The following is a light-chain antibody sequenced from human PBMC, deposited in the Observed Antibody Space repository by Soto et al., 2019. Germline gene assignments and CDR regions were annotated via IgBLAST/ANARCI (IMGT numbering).Light chain of an antibody. Sequence: EIVMTQSPATLSVSPGERATLSCRASQSVSSNLAWYQQKPGQAPRLLIYGASTRATGIPARFSGSGSGTEFTLTISSLQSEDFAVYYGQQSSTFGQGTRLELK. CDR2: GAS. CDR1: QSVSSN. CDR3: QQSST. V-gene: IGKV3-15*01. J-gene: IGKJ5*01.